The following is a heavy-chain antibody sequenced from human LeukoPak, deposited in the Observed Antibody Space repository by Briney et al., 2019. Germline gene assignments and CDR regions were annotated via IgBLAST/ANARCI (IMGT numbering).Heavy chain of an antibody. CDR2: VDHTGST. Sequence: SETLSLTCTVSDDSITMYYWTWIRQPPGKGLEWIGYVDHTGSTKFNPSLNGRVSISRDTSNNFFSLRLRSVTAADTAVYYCARLYGSGSYGLDYWGQGTLVTVSS. CDR3: ARLYGSGSYGLDY. J-gene: IGHJ4*02. D-gene: IGHD3-10*01. V-gene: IGHV4-59*01. CDR1: DDSITMYY.